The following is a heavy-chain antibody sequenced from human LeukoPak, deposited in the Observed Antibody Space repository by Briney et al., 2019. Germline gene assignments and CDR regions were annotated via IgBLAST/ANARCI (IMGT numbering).Heavy chain of an antibody. CDR1: GFTFSSYA. Sequence: GGSLRLSCAASGFTFSSYAMSWVRQAPGKGLEWVSAISGSGGSTYYADSVKGRFTISRDNSKNTLYLKMNSLRAEDTDVYYCAKGFQYYDFWSGYYNYYGMDVWGQGTTVTVSS. V-gene: IGHV3-23*01. CDR2: ISGSGGST. CDR3: AKGFQYYDFWSGYYNYYGMDV. D-gene: IGHD3-3*01. J-gene: IGHJ6*02.